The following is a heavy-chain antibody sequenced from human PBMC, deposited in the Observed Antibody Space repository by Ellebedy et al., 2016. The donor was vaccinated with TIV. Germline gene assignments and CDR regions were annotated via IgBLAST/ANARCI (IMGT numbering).Heavy chain of an antibody. J-gene: IGHJ5*02. CDR2: IYYSGST. CDR1: GGSVSSGSYY. V-gene: IGHV4-61*01. D-gene: IGHD2-2*02. CDR3: ARVWTVVVPAAIKPDWFDP. Sequence: SETLSLTCTVSGGSVSSGSYYWSWIRQPPGKGLEWIGYIYYSGSTNYNPSLKSRVTISVDTSKNQFSLKLSSVTAADTAVYYCARVWTVVVPAAIKPDWFDPWGQGTLVTVSS.